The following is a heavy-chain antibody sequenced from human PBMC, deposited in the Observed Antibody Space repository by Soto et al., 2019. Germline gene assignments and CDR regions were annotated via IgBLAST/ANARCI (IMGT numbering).Heavy chain of an antibody. D-gene: IGHD3-22*01. V-gene: IGHV4-59*01. J-gene: IGHJ4*02. CDR2: IYYSGST. CDR3: ARVFWDSSGYYLEY. CDR1: GGSISSYY. Sequence: SETLSLTCTVSGGSISSYYWSWIRQPPGKGLEWIGYIYYSGSTNYNPSLKSRVTISVDTSKNQFSLKLSSVTAADTAVYYCARVFWDSSGYYLEYWGQGTLVTVSS.